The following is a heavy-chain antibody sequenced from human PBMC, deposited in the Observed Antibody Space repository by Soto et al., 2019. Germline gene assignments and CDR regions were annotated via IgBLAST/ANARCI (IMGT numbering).Heavy chain of an antibody. CDR3: AKDYDYGMVYYGMDV. CDR1: GYTFTSYY. D-gene: IGHD4-17*01. Sequence: GASVKVSCKASGYTFTSYYMHWVRQAPGQGLEWMGIINPSGGSTSYAQKFQGRVTMTRDTSTSTVYMELSSLRSEDTAVYYCAKDYDYGMVYYGMDVWGQGTTVTVSS. J-gene: IGHJ6*02. CDR2: INPSGGST. V-gene: IGHV1-46*01.